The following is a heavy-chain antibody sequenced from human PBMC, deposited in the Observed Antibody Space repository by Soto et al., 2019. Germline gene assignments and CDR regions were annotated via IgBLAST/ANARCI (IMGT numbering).Heavy chain of an antibody. CDR1: GFTFTSSA. J-gene: IGHJ6*02. CDR2: IVVGSGNT. V-gene: IGHV1-58*01. Sequence: SVKVSCKASGFTFTSSAVQWVRQARGQRLEWIGWIVVGSGNTNYAQKFQERVTITRDMSTSTAYMELSSLRSEDTAVYYCAAAQYYSPDMDVWGQGTTVTVSS. CDR3: AAAQYYSPDMDV. D-gene: IGHD3-10*01.